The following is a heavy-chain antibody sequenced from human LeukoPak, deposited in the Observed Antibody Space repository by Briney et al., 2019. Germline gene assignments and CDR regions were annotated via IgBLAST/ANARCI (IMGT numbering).Heavy chain of an antibody. Sequence: ASVKVSCKASGYTFTNYAMNWVRQAPGQGLEWMGWINPNSGGTNYAQKFQGWVTMTRDTSISTAYMELSRLRSDDTAVYYCARVRYGDFDYWGQGTLVTVSS. V-gene: IGHV1-2*04. J-gene: IGHJ4*02. CDR3: ARVRYGDFDY. CDR2: INPNSGGT. CDR1: GYTFTNYA. D-gene: IGHD4-17*01.